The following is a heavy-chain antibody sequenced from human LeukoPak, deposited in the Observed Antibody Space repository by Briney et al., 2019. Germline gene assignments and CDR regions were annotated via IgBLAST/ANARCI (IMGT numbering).Heavy chain of an antibody. J-gene: IGHJ6*02. CDR1: GYTFTSYG. V-gene: IGHV1-18*01. D-gene: IGHD3-9*01. CDR2: ISAYNGNT. CDR3: ARPYYDILTGYYYGMDV. Sequence: GASVKVSCKASGYTFTSYGISWVRQAPGQGLEWMGWISAYNGNTNYPQKLQGRVTMTTDTSTSTAYMELRSLRSDDTAVYYCARPYYDILTGYYYGMDVWGQGTTVTVSS.